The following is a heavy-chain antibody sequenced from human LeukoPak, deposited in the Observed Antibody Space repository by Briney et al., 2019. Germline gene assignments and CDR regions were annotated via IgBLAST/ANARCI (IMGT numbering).Heavy chain of an antibody. CDR3: AKTSITMVRGVIPNDY. V-gene: IGHV3-23*01. Sequence: GGTLRLSCAAAGFTFRRFSLSWVRQAPGKGLEWVSAISGGGGSTYYADSVKGRFTISRDNSKNTLYLQMNSLRAEDTAVYYCAKTSITMVRGVIPNDYWGQGTLVTVSS. CDR2: ISGGGGST. J-gene: IGHJ4*02. CDR1: GFTFRRFS. D-gene: IGHD3-10*01.